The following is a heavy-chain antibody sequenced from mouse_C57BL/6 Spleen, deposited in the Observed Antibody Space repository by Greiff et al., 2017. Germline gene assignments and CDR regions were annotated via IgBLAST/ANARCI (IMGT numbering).Heavy chain of an antibody. J-gene: IGHJ2*01. CDR3: ARWDGYYFHYLDY. CDR1: GFTFSSYT. CDR2: ISGGGGNT. Sequence: EVMLVESGGGLVKPGGSLKLSCAASGFTFSSYTMSWVRQTPEKRLEWVATISGGGGNTYYPDSVKGRFTISRDNAKNTLYLQMSSLRSEDTALYYCARWDGYYFHYLDYWGQGTTLTVSS. V-gene: IGHV5-9*01. D-gene: IGHD2-3*01.